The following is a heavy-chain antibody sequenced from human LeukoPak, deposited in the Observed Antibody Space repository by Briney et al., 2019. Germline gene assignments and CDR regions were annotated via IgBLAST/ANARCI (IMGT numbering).Heavy chain of an antibody. D-gene: IGHD2-2*02. V-gene: IGHV3-23*01. J-gene: IGHJ4*02. CDR2: ISGSGGST. Sequence: GGSLRLSCAASGFTFSSYAMSWVRQAPGKGLEWVSAISGSGGSTYYADSVKGRFTISRDNSKNTLYLQMNSLRAEDTGVYYCAKVDQPLLYSATYFDYWGQGTLVTVSS. CDR1: GFTFSSYA. CDR3: AKVDQPLLYSATYFDY.